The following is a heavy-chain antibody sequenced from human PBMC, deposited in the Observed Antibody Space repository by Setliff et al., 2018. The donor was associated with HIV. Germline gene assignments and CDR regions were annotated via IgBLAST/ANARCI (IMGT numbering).Heavy chain of an antibody. CDR2: IYYSGTT. CDR1: GGSISSSSTFY. Sequence: SETLSLTCTVSGGSISSSSTFYWGWIRQPPGKGLEWIGSIYYSGTTYYNPSLKSRVTISVDTSKNQFSLKLSSVTAADTAVYYCYNSLSSSFGIWFDPWGQGTLVTVSS. CDR3: YNSLSSSFGIWFDP. V-gene: IGHV4-39*01. D-gene: IGHD6-13*01. J-gene: IGHJ5*02.